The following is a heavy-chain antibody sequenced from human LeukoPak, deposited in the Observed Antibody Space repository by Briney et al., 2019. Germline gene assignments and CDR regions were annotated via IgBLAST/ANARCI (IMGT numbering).Heavy chain of an antibody. D-gene: IGHD3-22*01. CDR3: ARGKYYYDSSGKEHDY. J-gene: IGHJ4*02. Sequence: GASVKVSCKASGYTFTSYGISWVRQAPGQGLEWMGWISAYNGNTNYAQKLQGRVTMTTDTSTSTAYMELRSLRSDDTAVYYCARGKYYYDSSGKEHDYWRQGTLVTVSS. CDR2: ISAYNGNT. V-gene: IGHV1-18*01. CDR1: GYTFTSYG.